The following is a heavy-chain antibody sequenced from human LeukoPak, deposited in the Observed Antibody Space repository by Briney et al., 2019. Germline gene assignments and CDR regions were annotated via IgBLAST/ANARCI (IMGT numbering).Heavy chain of an antibody. D-gene: IGHD3-10*01. CDR1: GFTFSSYA. CDR3: ARDNYYGSGSYYNEVSWFDP. J-gene: IGHJ5*02. V-gene: IGHV3-23*01. CDR2: ISGSGGST. Sequence: GGSLRLSCAASGFTFSSYAMSWVRQAPGKGLERVSAISGSGGSTYYADSVKGRFTISRDNSKNTLYLQMNSLRAEDTAVYYCARDNYYGSGSYYNEVSWFDPWGQGTLVTVSS.